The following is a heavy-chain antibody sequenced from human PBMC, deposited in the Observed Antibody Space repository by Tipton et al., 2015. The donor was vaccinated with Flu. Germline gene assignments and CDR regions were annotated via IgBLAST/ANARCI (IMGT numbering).Heavy chain of an antibody. D-gene: IGHD3-22*01. CDR1: GYSFTSYW. V-gene: IGHV5-51*03. Sequence: QSGPEVKKPGESLKISCKGSGYSFTSYWIGWVRQMPGKGLEWMGIIYPGDSDTRYSPSFQGQVTISADKSISTAYLQWSSLKASDTAMYYCATQGQDYYDSSGFLDYWGQGTLVTVSS. CDR2: IYPGDSDT. J-gene: IGHJ4*02. CDR3: ATQGQDYYDSSGFLDY.